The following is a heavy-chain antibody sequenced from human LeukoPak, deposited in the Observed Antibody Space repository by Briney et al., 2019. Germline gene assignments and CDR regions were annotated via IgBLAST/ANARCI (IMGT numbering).Heavy chain of an antibody. CDR3: ARDRNYYDSSGYYAAFDI. Sequence: SETLSLTCTVSGGSIRSSYYYWGWIRQPPGKGLEWIGSIYGSGSTNYNPSLKSRVTISVDTSKNQFSLKLNSVTAADTAVYYCARDRNYYDSSGYYAAFDIWGQGTMVTVSS. CDR1: GGSIRSSYYY. V-gene: IGHV4-39*02. CDR2: IYGSGST. J-gene: IGHJ3*02. D-gene: IGHD3-22*01.